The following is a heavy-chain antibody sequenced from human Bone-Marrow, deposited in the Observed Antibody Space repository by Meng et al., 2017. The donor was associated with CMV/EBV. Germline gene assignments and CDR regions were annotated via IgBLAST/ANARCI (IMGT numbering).Heavy chain of an antibody. D-gene: IGHD7-27*01. Sequence: GESLKISCAASGFTFSTYWMTWVRQAPGKGLEWVANIKQDGSEKYYVDSVKGRFTISRDNARKALYLQMNSLGVEDTAVYYCVRGGRTGYYYGLDVWGQGTTVTVSS. V-gene: IGHV3-7*01. CDR1: GFTFSTYW. CDR3: VRGGRTGYYYGLDV. J-gene: IGHJ6*02. CDR2: IKQDGSEK.